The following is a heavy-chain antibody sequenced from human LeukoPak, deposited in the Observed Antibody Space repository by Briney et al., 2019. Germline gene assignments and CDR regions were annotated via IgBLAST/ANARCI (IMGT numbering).Heavy chain of an antibody. CDR1: GITVSINS. CDR3: ARGDYYGSGRPPLNYYYYMDV. Sequence: GGSLRLSCAVSGITVSINSMNWVRQAPGKGLEWVSSISSSSSYIYYADSVKGRFTISRDNAKNSLYLQMNSLRAEDTAVYYCARGDYYGSGRPPLNYYYYMDVWGKGTTVTVSS. CDR2: ISSSSSYI. J-gene: IGHJ6*03. V-gene: IGHV3-21*01. D-gene: IGHD3-10*01.